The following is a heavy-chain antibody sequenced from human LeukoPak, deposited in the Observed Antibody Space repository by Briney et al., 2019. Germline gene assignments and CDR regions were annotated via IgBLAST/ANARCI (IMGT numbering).Heavy chain of an antibody. Sequence: PGGSLRLSCAASGFTFSSYSMNWVRQAPGKGLEWVSHIIGDASTVNYADSVKGRFTISRDNAKNSLFLQMNSLRDEDTAVYYCLRRLAYWGQGTLVTVSS. CDR1: GFTFSSYS. CDR2: IIGDASTV. J-gene: IGHJ4*02. CDR3: LRRLAY. V-gene: IGHV3-48*02.